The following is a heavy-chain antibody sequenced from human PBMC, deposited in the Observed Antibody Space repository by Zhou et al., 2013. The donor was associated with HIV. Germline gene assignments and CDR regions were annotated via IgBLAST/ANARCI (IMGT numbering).Heavy chain of an antibody. Sequence: QVQLVQSGAEVKRPGSSVKISCKAFGGTFSSYAISWVRQAPGQGLEWMGGVIPLFGSVDYAQRFQGRVTITADKSTSTAYMELSSLRSEDTAVYYCARGAWAGAAAGTFDYWGQGTLVTVSS. CDR3: ARGAWAGAAAGTFDY. V-gene: IGHV1-69*14. J-gene: IGHJ4*02. D-gene: IGHD6-13*01. CDR1: GGTFSSYA. CDR2: VIPLFGSV.